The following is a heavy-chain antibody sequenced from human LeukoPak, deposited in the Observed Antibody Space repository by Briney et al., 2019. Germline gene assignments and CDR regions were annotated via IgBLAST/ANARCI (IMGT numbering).Heavy chain of an antibody. CDR1: GFTFSSYS. CDR3: AKVPYYGDYIGYYFDY. Sequence: PGGSLRLSCAASGFTFSSYSFNWFRQAPGKGLEWVAYISFSGTGIYYADSVKGRFTISRDDAKKSVYLQMNSLRAEDTAVYYCAKVPYYGDYIGYYFDYWGQGTLVTVSS. J-gene: IGHJ4*02. D-gene: IGHD4-17*01. CDR2: ISFSGTGI. V-gene: IGHV3-48*01.